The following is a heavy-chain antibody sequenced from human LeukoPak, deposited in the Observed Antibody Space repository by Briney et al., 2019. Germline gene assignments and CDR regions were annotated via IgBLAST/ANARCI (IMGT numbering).Heavy chain of an antibody. D-gene: IGHD5-18*01. Sequence: PGGSLRLSCAVAGFIFSSYAMGWVRQAPGKGLEWVSIISDHNTWYADSVKGRFTISRDNSKNTLYQQMNSLRGEDTAVYYCAKGRDSYGYGDFDYWGQGTLVTVSS. V-gene: IGHV3-23*01. CDR2: ISDHNT. CDR1: GFIFSSYA. CDR3: AKGRDSYGYGDFDY. J-gene: IGHJ4*02.